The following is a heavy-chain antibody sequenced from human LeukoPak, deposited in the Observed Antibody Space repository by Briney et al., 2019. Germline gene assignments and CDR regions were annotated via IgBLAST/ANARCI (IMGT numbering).Heavy chain of an antibody. CDR3: AKFTSAADGYNSQSRYYHYAMDV. D-gene: IGHD5-24*01. J-gene: IGHJ6*02. CDR1: GFTFDDYA. CDR2: ISGDGGST. Sequence: PGGSLRLSCSASGFTFDDYAMHWVRQAPGKGLEWVSLISGDGGSTYYADSVKGRFTISRDNSKNSLYLQMNSLRTEDTALYYCAKFTSAADGYNSQSRYYHYAMDVWGQGTTVTVSS. V-gene: IGHV3-43*02.